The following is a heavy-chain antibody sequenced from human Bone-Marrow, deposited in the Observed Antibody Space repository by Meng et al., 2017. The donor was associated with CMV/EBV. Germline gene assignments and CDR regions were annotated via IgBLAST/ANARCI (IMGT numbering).Heavy chain of an antibody. Sequence: SVKVSCKASRYTFTKYFTQWVRQGPGQGLEWMGRIIPILGIANYAQKFQGRVTITADKSTSTAYMELSSLRSEDTAVYYCASFCSSTSCYTRWFDPWGQGTLVTAPQ. CDR3: ASFCSSTSCYTRWFDP. CDR2: IIPILGIA. D-gene: IGHD2-2*02. V-gene: IGHV1-69*02. CDR1: RYTFTKYF. J-gene: IGHJ5*02.